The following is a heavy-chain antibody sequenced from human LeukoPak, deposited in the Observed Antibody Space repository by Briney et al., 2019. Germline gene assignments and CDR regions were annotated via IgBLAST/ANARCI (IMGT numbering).Heavy chain of an antibody. CDR1: GGSISGSNW. J-gene: IGHJ4*02. D-gene: IGHD6-13*01. CDR3: ARVPAAKEQQLVLDY. CDR2: IYHSGST. Sequence: SETLSLTCAVSGGSISGSNWWSWVRQSPGKGLEWIGEIYHSGSTNYNPSLKSRITISVDKSKNLFSLKLSSVTAADTAVYYCARVPAAKEQQLVLDYWGQGILVTVSS. V-gene: IGHV4-4*02.